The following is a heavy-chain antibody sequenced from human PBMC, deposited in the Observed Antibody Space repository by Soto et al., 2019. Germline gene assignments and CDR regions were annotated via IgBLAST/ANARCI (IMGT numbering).Heavy chain of an antibody. J-gene: IGHJ4*02. V-gene: IGHV1-69*06. CDR3: ATLGGTAMVKIDN. D-gene: IGHD5-18*01. CDR2: IIPIFGTA. CDR1: GGTFSSDA. Sequence: QVQLVQSGAEVKKPGSSVKVSCKASGGTFSSDAISWVRQAPGQGLEWMGGIIPIFGTANYAQKFQGRVTITADKSTSTAYVELSSLTSEDTAVYYCATLGGTAMVKIDNWGQGTLVTVSS.